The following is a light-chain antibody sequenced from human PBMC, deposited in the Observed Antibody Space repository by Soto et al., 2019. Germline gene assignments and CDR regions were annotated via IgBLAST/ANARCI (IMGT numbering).Light chain of an antibody. V-gene: IGKV3-11*01. CDR3: QQRHMWPIT. CDR2: DAY. Sequence: EVVLTQSPVTLSLSPGERATLSCRASQSFRGLLAWYQQKPGRPPRPLIYDAYNRATGIPPRFSGSGSGTDFTLTISSLEPEDSAVYYCQQRHMWPITFGQGTRLEIK. CDR1: QSFRGL. J-gene: IGKJ5*01.